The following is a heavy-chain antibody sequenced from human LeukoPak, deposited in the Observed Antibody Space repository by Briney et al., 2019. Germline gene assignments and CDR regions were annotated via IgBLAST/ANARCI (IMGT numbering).Heavy chain of an antibody. D-gene: IGHD2-2*02. V-gene: IGHV4-34*01. CDR2: INHSGST. Sequence: PSETLSLTCAVYGGSFSGYYWSWIRQPPGKGLEWIGEINHSGSTNYNPSLKSRVTISVDTYKNQFSLKLSSVPAADTAVYYCARGRRKCQLLYRGSGRSDAFDIWGKGTMVTVSS. J-gene: IGHJ3*02. CDR3: ARGRRKCQLLYRGSGRSDAFDI. CDR1: GGSFSGYY.